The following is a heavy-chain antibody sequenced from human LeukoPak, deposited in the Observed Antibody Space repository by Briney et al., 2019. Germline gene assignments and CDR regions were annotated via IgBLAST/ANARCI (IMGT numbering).Heavy chain of an antibody. V-gene: IGHV4-39*01. D-gene: IGHD5-18*01. J-gene: IGHJ5*02. CDR3: ARVSPRGYSYGYRGWFDP. Sequence: SETLSLTCTVSGGSIRSSYYYWGWIRQPPGKGLEWIGSIYDSGSTYYNPSLKSRVTISVDTSKNQFSLKLSSVTAADTAVYYCARVSPRGYSYGYRGWFDPWGQGTLVTVSS. CDR1: GGSIRSSYYY. CDR2: IYDSGST.